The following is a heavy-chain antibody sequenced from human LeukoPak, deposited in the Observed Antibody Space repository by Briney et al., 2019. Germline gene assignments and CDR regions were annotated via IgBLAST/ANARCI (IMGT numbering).Heavy chain of an antibody. CDR2: ISSNGGST. J-gene: IGHJ4*02. CDR3: VKVWSVAGQGY. CDR1: GFTFSSYA. V-gene: IGHV3-64D*06. Sequence: GGSLRLSCSASGFTFSSYAMHWVRQAPGKGLEYVSAISSNGGSTYYADSVKGRFTISRDNSKNTLYLQMSSLRAEDTAVYYCVKVWSVAGQGYWGQGTLVTVSS. D-gene: IGHD6-19*01.